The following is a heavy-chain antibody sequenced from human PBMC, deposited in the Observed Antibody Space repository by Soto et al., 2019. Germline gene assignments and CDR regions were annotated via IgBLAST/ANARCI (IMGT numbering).Heavy chain of an antibody. CDR1: GYTFIDYY. CDR2: ISPRSGGT. V-gene: IGHV1-2*02. J-gene: IGHJ4*02. CDR3: ARPPGYISDWYYFDL. Sequence: ASVKVSCKXSGYTFIDYYMHWVRQAPGQGFEWMGRISPRSGGTNYAQKFQGRVTMTWDTSLNTAYMELSSLISEDTAVYYCARPPGYISDWYYFDLWGQGTLVTVSS. D-gene: IGHD3-9*01.